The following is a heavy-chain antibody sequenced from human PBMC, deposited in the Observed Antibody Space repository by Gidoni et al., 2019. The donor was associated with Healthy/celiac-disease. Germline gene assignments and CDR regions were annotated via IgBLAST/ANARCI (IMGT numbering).Heavy chain of an antibody. CDR2: ISYDGSNK. CDR3: ASPAVVTPPYDRDEYFQH. J-gene: IGHJ1*01. V-gene: IGHV3-30*03. D-gene: IGHD2-15*01. Sequence: QVQMVESGGGVVQPGRSLRLACAASGFTFSSHGMHWVRQAPGKGLEWVAVISYDGSNKYYADSVKGRFTISRDNSKNTLYLQMNSLRAEDTAVYYCASPAVVTPPYDRDEYFQHWGQGTLVTVSS. CDR1: GFTFSSHG.